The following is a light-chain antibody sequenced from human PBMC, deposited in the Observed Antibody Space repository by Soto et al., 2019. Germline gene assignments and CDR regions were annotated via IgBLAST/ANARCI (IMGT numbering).Light chain of an antibody. CDR1: QSVSSH. CDR3: QQRMNWPLT. V-gene: IGKV3-11*01. CDR2: GAS. Sequence: EIVLTQSPGTLSLSPGERATLSCRASQSVSSHLAWYQQKHGQAPRLLIYGASTRDTGSPARFSGSGSGTDFTLPISRVDPDDFEVYYCQQRMNWPLTFGGGTKVDIK. J-gene: IGKJ4*01.